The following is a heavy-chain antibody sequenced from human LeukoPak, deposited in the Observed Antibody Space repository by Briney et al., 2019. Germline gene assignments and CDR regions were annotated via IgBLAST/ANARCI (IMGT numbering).Heavy chain of an antibody. V-gene: IGHV1-8*01. Sequence: GASVKVSCKASGYTFTTYDINWVRQATGQGLEWMGWMNPNSGNTGYAQKFQGRVTMTRNTSMSTAYMELSSLRSEDTAVHYCARANYYGSGKKDLDYWGQGTLVTVSS. CDR1: GYTFTTYD. J-gene: IGHJ4*02. CDR3: ARANYYGSGKKDLDY. CDR2: MNPNSGNT. D-gene: IGHD3-10*01.